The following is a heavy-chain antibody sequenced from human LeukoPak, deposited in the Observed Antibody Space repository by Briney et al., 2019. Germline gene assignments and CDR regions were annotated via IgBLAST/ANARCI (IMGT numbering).Heavy chain of an antibody. Sequence: GGSLRLSCAASGFTSSSYSMNWVRQAPGKGLEWVSYISSSSSTIYYADSVKGRFTTSRDNAKNSLYLQMNSLRDEDTAVYYCASVSYGRYYFDYWGQGTLVTVSS. CDR1: GFTSSSYS. J-gene: IGHJ4*02. V-gene: IGHV3-48*02. CDR3: ASVSYGRYYFDY. CDR2: ISSSSSTI. D-gene: IGHD5-18*01.